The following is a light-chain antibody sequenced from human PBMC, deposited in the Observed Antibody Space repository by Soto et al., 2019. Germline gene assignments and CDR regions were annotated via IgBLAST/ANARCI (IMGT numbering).Light chain of an antibody. CDR2: GEY. J-gene: IGKJ4*01. V-gene: IGKV3-20*01. CDR3: KPSGISHFT. Sequence: VLTWSPGTLCLAPGYRETLSCRASQFVSSTYLAWYQQRPGQAPRLLIYGEYSRATGIKDRFSGGGSETDFTLTIRRMESEDSAVYYCKPSGISHFTFGGGKKVDLK. CDR1: QFVSSTY.